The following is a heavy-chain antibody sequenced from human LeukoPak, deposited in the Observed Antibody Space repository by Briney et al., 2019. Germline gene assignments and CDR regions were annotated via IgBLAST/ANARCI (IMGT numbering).Heavy chain of an antibody. J-gene: IGHJ4*02. V-gene: IGHV3-30*18. Sequence: GGSLRLSCAASGFTFSTYAMHWVRQASGKGLEWVALISHDGSDKNYADSVKGRFTISRDNSNSTLYLQMDSLRGDDAAVYYCAKAVGSISWSFDYWGQGTLVTVSS. D-gene: IGHD6-13*01. CDR1: GFTFSTYA. CDR2: ISHDGSDK. CDR3: AKAVGSISWSFDY.